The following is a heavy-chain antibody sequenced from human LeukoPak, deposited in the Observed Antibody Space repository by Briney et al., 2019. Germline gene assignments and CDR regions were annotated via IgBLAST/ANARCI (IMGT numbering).Heavy chain of an antibody. CDR2: IRYDGSNK. Sequence: GGSLRLSCAASGFTFSSYGMHWVRQAPGKGLEWVAFIRYDGSNKYYADSVKGRFTISRDNSKNTLYLQMNSLRAEDTAVYYCAKDRNDVVVPAAPQGDYWGQGTLVTVSS. CDR3: AKDRNDVVVPAAPQGDY. V-gene: IGHV3-30*02. D-gene: IGHD2-2*01. CDR1: GFTFSSYG. J-gene: IGHJ4*02.